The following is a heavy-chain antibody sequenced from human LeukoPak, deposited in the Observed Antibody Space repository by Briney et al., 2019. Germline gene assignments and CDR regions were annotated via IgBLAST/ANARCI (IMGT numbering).Heavy chain of an antibody. CDR3: ARDGVSGWFEY. J-gene: IGHJ4*02. CDR1: DYTFINYG. CDR2: ISTKKGDT. D-gene: IGHD6-19*01. Sequence: ASVKVSCKASDYTFINYGICWVRHAPGQGLEWMGWISTKKGDTKYAQKFQGRVTMTTDTSTSTAYMELRSLSSDDTAVYYCARDGVSGWFEYWGQGTLVTVSS. V-gene: IGHV1-18*01.